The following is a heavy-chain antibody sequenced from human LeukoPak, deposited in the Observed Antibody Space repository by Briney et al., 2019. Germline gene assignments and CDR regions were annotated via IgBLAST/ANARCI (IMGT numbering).Heavy chain of an antibody. CDR2: ISYDGINK. CDR3: ARQIVATYPGRSYYFDY. D-gene: IGHD5-12*01. CDR1: GFTFSSYG. J-gene: IGHJ4*02. Sequence: PGGSLRLSCAASGFTFSSYGMHWVRQAPGKGLEWVAFISYDGINKYYADSVEGRFTISRDDPKNTLYLQMSSLRAEDTAVYYCARQIVATYPGRSYYFDYWGQGTLVTVSS. V-gene: IGHV3-30*19.